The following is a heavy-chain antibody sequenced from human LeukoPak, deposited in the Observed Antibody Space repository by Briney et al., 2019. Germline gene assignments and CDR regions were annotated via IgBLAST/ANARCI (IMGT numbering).Heavy chain of an antibody. D-gene: IGHD5-18*01. CDR2: IIPIFGTA. V-gene: IGHV1-69*01. Sequence: GSSVKVSCKASGGTFSSYAISRVRQAPGQGLEWMGGIIPIFGTANYAQKFQGRVTITADESTSTAYMELSSLRSEDTAVYYCAAEIIRGTAMVGESFDIWGQGTMVTVSS. J-gene: IGHJ3*02. CDR3: AAEIIRGTAMVGESFDI. CDR1: GGTFSSYA.